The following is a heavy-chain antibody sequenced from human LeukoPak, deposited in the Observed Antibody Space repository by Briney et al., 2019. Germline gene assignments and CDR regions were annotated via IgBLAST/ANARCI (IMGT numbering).Heavy chain of an antibody. Sequence: SETLSLTCTVSGNSISSGDNYWSWIRQPAGKGLEWIGRIYTSGSTNYNPSLKSRVTISGDTSKNQFSLRLSSVTAADTAAYYCAKHSRGSFRGASAFDYWGQGTVVTVSS. CDR1: GNSISSGDNY. CDR2: IYTSGST. CDR3: AKHSRGSFRGASAFDY. V-gene: IGHV4-61*02. J-gene: IGHJ4*02. D-gene: IGHD1-26*01.